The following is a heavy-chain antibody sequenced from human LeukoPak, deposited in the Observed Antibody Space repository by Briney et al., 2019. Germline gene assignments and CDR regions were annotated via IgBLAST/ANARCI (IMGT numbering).Heavy chain of an antibody. J-gene: IGHJ4*02. CDR3: ATLPANQLRGFDY. CDR1: GYPISSGYY. D-gene: IGHD2-2*01. V-gene: IGHV4-38-2*02. CDR2: IYHRGST. Sequence: SETLSLTCTVSGYPISSGYYWGWIRQPPGKGLEWIGGIYHRGSTYYNPSLKSRVTISVDTSKNQFSLKLSSVTAADTALYYCATLPANQLRGFDYWGQGTLVTVSS.